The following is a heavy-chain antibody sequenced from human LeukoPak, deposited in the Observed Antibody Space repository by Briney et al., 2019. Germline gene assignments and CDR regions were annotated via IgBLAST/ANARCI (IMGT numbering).Heavy chain of an antibody. V-gene: IGHV1-8*01. CDR1: GYTFTNYD. Sequence: ASVKVSCKASGYTFTNYDINWVRQATGQGLEWMGWMNPNSGNTGYAQKFQGRVTMTRDTSISTAYMELSSLTSDDTGVYYCAKDSFTGYSSSWCPDYWGQGTLVTVSS. CDR3: AKDSFTGYSSSWCPDY. CDR2: MNPNSGNT. J-gene: IGHJ4*02. D-gene: IGHD6-13*01.